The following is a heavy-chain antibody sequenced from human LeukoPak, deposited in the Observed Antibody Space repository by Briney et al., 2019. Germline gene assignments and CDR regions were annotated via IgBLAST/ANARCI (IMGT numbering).Heavy chain of an antibody. Sequence: GGSLRLSCAPSGFTFSTYWMSWVRQAPGKGLEWVANIKQDGSQKYYVDSVRGRFTISRDNAKNSLYMQMNSLRAEDTAVYYCARVMSASVWRSYGSYYYYYYMDIWGKGTTVTVSS. D-gene: IGHD3-16*01. CDR3: ARVMSASVWRSYGSYYYYYYMDI. J-gene: IGHJ6*03. CDR1: GFTFSTYW. CDR2: IKQDGSQK. V-gene: IGHV3-7*01.